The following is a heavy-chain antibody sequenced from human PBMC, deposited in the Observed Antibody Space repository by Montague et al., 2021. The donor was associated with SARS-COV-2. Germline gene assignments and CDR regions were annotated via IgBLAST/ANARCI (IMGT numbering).Heavy chain of an antibody. Sequence: SETLSLTCTVSGGSISRSYWSWIRQPPGKGLEWIGYIYYSGGINSNASLKSRVTMSVDTSKNQFSLKLTSVTAADTAVYYCARAVSVRRAVNWFDPWGQGTLVTVSS. V-gene: IGHV4-59*01. CDR1: GGSISRSY. CDR2: IYYSGGI. CDR3: ARAVSVRRAVNWFDP. J-gene: IGHJ5*02. D-gene: IGHD3-10*01.